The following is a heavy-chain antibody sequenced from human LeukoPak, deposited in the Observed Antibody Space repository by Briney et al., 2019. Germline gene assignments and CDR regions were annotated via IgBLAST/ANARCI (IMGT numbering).Heavy chain of an antibody. Sequence: GGSLRLSCAASGFTFSSYRMNWVRQAPGKGLEWVSSISSSSSYIYYADSVKGRFTISRDNAKNSLYLQMNSLRAEDTAVYYCARDYWGAVKANWFDPWGQGTLVTVSS. D-gene: IGHD7-27*01. CDR1: GFTFSSYR. V-gene: IGHV3-21*01. CDR3: ARDYWGAVKANWFDP. CDR2: ISSSSSYI. J-gene: IGHJ5*02.